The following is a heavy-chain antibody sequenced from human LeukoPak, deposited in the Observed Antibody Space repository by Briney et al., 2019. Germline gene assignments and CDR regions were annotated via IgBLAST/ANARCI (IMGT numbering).Heavy chain of an antibody. V-gene: IGHV3-30-3*01. J-gene: IGHJ1*01. CDR2: ISYDGSNK. CDR3: ARDMQALVRHAEYFQH. Sequence: TARSLRLSCAASGVTFTSYAKHWVRQAPRKGLQCVAVISYDGSNKYYADSVNGRSTISRDNSKNALYLQMNSLRAEDTAVYYCARDMQALVRHAEYFQHWGQGTLVTVSS. CDR1: GVTFTSYA. D-gene: IGHD2-8*02.